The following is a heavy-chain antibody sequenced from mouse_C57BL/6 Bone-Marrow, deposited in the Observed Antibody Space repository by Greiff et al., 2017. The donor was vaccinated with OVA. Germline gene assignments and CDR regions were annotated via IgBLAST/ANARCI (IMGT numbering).Heavy chain of an antibody. Sequence: VQLQQPGAELVMPGASVKLSCKASGYTFTSYWMHWVKQRPGQGLEWIGEIDPSDSYTNYNQKFKGKATLTVDKSSSTAYMQLSSLTSEDSAVYYCARYELLQSYRYFDVWGKGTTVTVSS. CDR2: IDPSDSYT. CDR1: GYTFTSYW. D-gene: IGHD2-12*01. J-gene: IGHJ1*03. CDR3: ARYELLQSYRYFDV. V-gene: IGHV1-69*01.